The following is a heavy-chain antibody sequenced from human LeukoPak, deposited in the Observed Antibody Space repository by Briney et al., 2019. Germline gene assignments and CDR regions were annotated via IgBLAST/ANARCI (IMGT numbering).Heavy chain of an antibody. V-gene: IGHV5-51*01. D-gene: IGHD3-22*01. Sequence: GESLKISCKGSGYSFSSYWIGWVRQMPGKGLEWMGIIYPGDSDTRYSPSFQGQVTISADTSVSTAYLQWSSLKALDAAMYYCATSYFYDSSGHDAFDIWGQGTMVTVSS. CDR1: GYSFSSYW. CDR3: ATSYFYDSSGHDAFDI. CDR2: IYPGDSDT. J-gene: IGHJ3*02.